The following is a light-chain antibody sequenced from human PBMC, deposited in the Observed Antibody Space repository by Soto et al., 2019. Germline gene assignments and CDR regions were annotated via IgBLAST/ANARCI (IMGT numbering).Light chain of an antibody. Sequence: EIVLTQSPGTLSLSPGERATLSCRASQSVSSSYLAWYQQKPGQAPRLLIYDASSRATGIPDRFSGSGSGTDFTLTISSMETEDFAVYFCQQYGSSPYTFGQGTKLEIK. CDR2: DAS. J-gene: IGKJ2*01. CDR1: QSVSSSY. CDR3: QQYGSSPYT. V-gene: IGKV3-20*01.